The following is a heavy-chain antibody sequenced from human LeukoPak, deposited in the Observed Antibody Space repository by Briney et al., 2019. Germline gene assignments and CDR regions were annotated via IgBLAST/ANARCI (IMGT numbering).Heavy chain of an antibody. CDR2: ISNDGGGT. CDR3: AKGGSGYFVDL. CDR1: GFILNNYG. Sequence: GGSLRLSCAASGFILNNYGLIWVRQPPGKGLEWVSAISNDGGGTNYADFVKGRSTICRDNSKNTLFLQMNSLRAEDTALYYWAKGGSGYFVDLWGKGTLVTVSS. J-gene: IGHJ5*02. V-gene: IGHV3-23*01. D-gene: IGHD3-22*01.